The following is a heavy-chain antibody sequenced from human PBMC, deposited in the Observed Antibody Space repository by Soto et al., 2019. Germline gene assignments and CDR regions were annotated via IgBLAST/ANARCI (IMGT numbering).Heavy chain of an antibody. J-gene: IGHJ6*02. D-gene: IGHD3-22*01. CDR3: ARRLYYDSSGFEGGGMDV. CDR1: GGSTSSYY. Sequence: SETLSLTCSVSGGSTSSYYWSWIRQPPGKGLEWIGYIYHSGSTYYNPSLKSRVTISVDRSKNQFSLKLSSVTAADTAVYYCARRLYYDSSGFEGGGMDVWGQGTTVTVS. V-gene: IGHV4-59*04. CDR2: IYHSGST.